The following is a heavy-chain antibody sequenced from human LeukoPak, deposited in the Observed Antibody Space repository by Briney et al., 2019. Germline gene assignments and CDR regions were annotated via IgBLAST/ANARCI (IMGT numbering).Heavy chain of an antibody. CDR1: GFIFDSYG. Sequence: GGSLRLSCAASGFIFDSYGMHWVRQAPGKGLEWVAVISHDGSNIHHGDSVKGRFTISRDNSKNTLYLQMNSLRAEDTAVYYCARVPSTQWLVYYFDYWGQGTLVTVSS. D-gene: IGHD6-19*01. J-gene: IGHJ4*02. CDR2: ISHDGSNI. CDR3: ARVPSTQWLVYYFDY. V-gene: IGHV3-30*03.